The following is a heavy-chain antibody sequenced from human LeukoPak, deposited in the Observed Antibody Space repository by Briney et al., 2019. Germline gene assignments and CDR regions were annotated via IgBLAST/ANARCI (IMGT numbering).Heavy chain of an antibody. CDR1: GFSFDDYG. CDR3: ARVKYDFWSGDPWYGLPQGMDV. J-gene: IGHJ6*02. Sequence: GGSLRLSCAASGFSFDDYGLTWVRQAPGKGLEWVSGINWNGDSTDYADSVKGRFTISRDNAKNSLYLQMNSLRAEDTAVYYCARVKYDFWSGDPWYGLPQGMDVWGQGTTVTVSS. CDR2: INWNGDST. V-gene: IGHV3-20*04. D-gene: IGHD3-3*01.